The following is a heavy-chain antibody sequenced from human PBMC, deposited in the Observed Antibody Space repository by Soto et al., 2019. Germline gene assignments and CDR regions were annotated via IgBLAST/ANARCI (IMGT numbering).Heavy chain of an antibody. V-gene: IGHV3-30*18. CDR1: GFTFSSYG. D-gene: IGHD5-12*01. J-gene: IGHJ4*02. Sequence: GGSLRLSCAASGFTFSSYGMHWVRQAPGKGLEWVAVISYDGSNKYYADSVKGRFTISRDNSKNTLYLQMNSLRAEDTAVYYCAKDMGIVATAGGVFDYWGQGTLVTVSS. CDR2: ISYDGSNK. CDR3: AKDMGIVATAGGVFDY.